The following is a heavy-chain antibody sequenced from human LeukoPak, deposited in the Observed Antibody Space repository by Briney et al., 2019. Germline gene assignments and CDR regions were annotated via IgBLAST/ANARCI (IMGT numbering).Heavy chain of an antibody. D-gene: IGHD6-19*01. CDR1: GGTFSSYA. CDR2: INPSGGST. J-gene: IGHJ4*02. V-gene: IGHV1-46*01. CDR3: AGAVAEHQFDY. Sequence: ASVKVSCKASGGTFSSYAISWVRQAPGQGLEWMGIINPSGGSTSYAQKFQGRVTMTRDMSTSTVYMELSSLRSEDTAVYYCAGAVAEHQFDYWGQGTLVTVSS.